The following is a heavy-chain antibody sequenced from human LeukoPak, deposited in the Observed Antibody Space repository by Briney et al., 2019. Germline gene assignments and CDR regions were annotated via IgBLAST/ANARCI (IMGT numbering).Heavy chain of an antibody. CDR3: ARDSLGSSGWYDYFDY. CDR1: RYTFTSSG. V-gene: IGHV1-18*01. Sequence: ASAKVSCMASRYTFTSSGISWVRQAPGQGLEWMGWIGVYNGNTNYAQNLQGRVTMTTDTSTSTAYMELRSLRSDDTAVYYCARDSLGSSGWYDYFDYWGQGTLVTVSS. D-gene: IGHD6-19*01. CDR2: IGVYNGNT. J-gene: IGHJ4*02.